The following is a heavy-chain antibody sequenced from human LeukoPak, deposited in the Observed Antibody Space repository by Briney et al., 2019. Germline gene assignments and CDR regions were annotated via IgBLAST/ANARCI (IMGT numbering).Heavy chain of an antibody. Sequence: SETLSLTCTVSGGSISSSSYYWGWIRQPPGKGLEWIGSIYYSGSTYYNPPLKSRVTISVDTSKNQFSLKLSSVTAADTAVYYCARGRFLEWLSGSAFDIWGQGTMVTVSS. V-gene: IGHV4-39*01. CDR2: IYYSGST. CDR3: ARGRFLEWLSGSAFDI. D-gene: IGHD3-3*01. J-gene: IGHJ3*02. CDR1: GGSISSSSYY.